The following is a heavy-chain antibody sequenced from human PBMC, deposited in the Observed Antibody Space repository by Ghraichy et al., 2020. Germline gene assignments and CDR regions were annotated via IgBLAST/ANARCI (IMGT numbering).Heavy chain of an antibody. D-gene: IGHD4-17*01. CDR3: AHRHEGGFPYGFYYGLDV. CDR1: GFSLRKSGEG. J-gene: IGHJ6*02. Sequence: SGPTLVKPTQTLTLTCTFSGFSLRKSGEGVAWICQPPGKALEWLALTYWDDNKRYSPSMKGRVTITKDASKNQVVLTMTNMDPVDTATYYCAHRHEGGFPYGFYYGLDVWGQGTTVTVSS. CDR2: TYWDDNK. V-gene: IGHV2-5*02.